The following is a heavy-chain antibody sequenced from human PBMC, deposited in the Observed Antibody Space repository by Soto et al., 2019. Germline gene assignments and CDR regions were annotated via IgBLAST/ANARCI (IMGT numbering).Heavy chain of an antibody. CDR3: ARVELERRGWWFDP. D-gene: IGHD1-1*01. CDR1: GGTFSSYT. Sequence: ASVKVSCKASGGTFSSYTISWVRQAPGQGLEWMGRIIPILGIANYAQKFQGRVTITADKSTSTAYMELSSLRSEDTAVYYCARVELERRGWWFDPWGQGTLVTVSS. V-gene: IGHV1-69*02. J-gene: IGHJ5*02. CDR2: IIPILGIA.